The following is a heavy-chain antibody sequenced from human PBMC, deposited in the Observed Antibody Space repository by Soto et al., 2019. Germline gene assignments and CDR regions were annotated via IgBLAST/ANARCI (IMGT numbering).Heavy chain of an antibody. Sequence: SETLSLTCAVYGGSFSGYYWSWIRQPPGKGLEWIGEINHSGSTNYNPSLKSRVTISVDTSKNQFSLKLSSVTAADTAVYYCARGGYYYGSGSYYRGYYFDYWGQGTLVTVSS. J-gene: IGHJ4*02. CDR3: ARGGYYYGSGSYYRGYYFDY. D-gene: IGHD3-10*01. V-gene: IGHV4-34*01. CDR2: INHSGST. CDR1: GGSFSGYY.